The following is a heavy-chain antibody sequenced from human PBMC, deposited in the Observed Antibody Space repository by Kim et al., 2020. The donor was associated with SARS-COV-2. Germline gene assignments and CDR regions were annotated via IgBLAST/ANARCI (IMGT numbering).Heavy chain of an antibody. D-gene: IGHD5-18*01. CDR3: ARAIPLRYSYGSSEDLDY. CDR1: GGSFSGYY. V-gene: IGHV4-34*01. Sequence: SETLSLTCAVYGGSFSGYYWSWIRQPPGKGLEWIGEINHSGSTNYNPSLKSRVTISVDTSKNQFSLKLSSVTAADTAVYYCARAIPLRYSYGSSEDLDYWGQGTLVTVSS. CDR2: INHSGST. J-gene: IGHJ4*02.